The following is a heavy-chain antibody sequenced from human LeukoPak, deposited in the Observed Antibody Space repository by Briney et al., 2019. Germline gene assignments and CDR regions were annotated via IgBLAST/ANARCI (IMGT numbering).Heavy chain of an antibody. D-gene: IGHD6-19*01. CDR1: GFTFSSYG. Sequence: GGSLRLSCAASGFTFSSYGMHWVRQAPGKGLEWVAVIWYDGSNKHYADSVKGRFTISRDNSKNTLYLQMNSLRAEDTAVYYCARDMGGIAVAGFDYWGQGTLVTVSS. V-gene: IGHV3-33*01. J-gene: IGHJ4*02. CDR2: IWYDGSNK. CDR3: ARDMGGIAVAGFDY.